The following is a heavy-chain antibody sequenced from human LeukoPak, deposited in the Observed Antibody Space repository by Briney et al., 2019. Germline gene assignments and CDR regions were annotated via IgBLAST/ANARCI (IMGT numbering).Heavy chain of an antibody. CDR3: AKDQHIVVVTAFDY. CDR1: GFTSSSYS. V-gene: IGHV3-23*01. D-gene: IGHD2-21*02. CDR2: ISGSGGST. J-gene: IGHJ4*02. Sequence: GGSLRLSCAASGFTSSSYSMNWVRQAPGKGLEWVSAISGSGGSTYYADSVKGRFTISRDNSKNTLYLQMNSLRAEDTAVYYCAKDQHIVVVTAFDYWGQGTLVTVSS.